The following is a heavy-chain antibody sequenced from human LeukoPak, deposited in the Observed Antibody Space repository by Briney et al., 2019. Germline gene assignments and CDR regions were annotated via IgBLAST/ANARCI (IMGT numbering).Heavy chain of an antibody. V-gene: IGHV3-23*01. D-gene: IGHD6-13*01. CDR3: ARGGQQVDTRLEYFDY. Sequence: PGGSLRLSCAASGFTFSSYAMSWVRQAPGKGLEWVSGISGSGGSTYYADSVKGRFTISRDNSKNMLYLQMSSLRVEDTAAYYCARGGQQVDTRLEYFDYWGQGTLVTVSS. J-gene: IGHJ4*02. CDR2: ISGSGGST. CDR1: GFTFSSYA.